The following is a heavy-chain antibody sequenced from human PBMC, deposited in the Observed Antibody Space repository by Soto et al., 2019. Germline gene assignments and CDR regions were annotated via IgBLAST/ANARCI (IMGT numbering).Heavy chain of an antibody. J-gene: IGHJ4*02. CDR3: ARDIRGAN. Sequence: QVQLVESGGGLVKPGGSLRLSCTASGFTFTDHYMTWIRQAPGKGLEWASYINGGGSNIYYADSVRGRFTISRDNAKNSVYLQMSSLRAEDTAIYYCARDIRGANWGQGTLVIVSS. CDR2: INGGGSNI. V-gene: IGHV3-11*01. CDR1: GFTFTDHY. D-gene: IGHD3-10*01.